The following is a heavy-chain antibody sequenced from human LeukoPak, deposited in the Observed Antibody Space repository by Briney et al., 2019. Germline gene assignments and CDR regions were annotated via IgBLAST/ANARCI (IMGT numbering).Heavy chain of an antibody. CDR1: GGSISSGVYC. CDR2: ICSSGSA. V-gene: IGHV4-31*03. J-gene: IGHJ4*02. Sequence: SETLSLTCTVSGGSISSGVYCWSWIRQRPGEGLQWIGYICSSGSAYYNPSLKSRVTMSIDTSNNQFSLKLNSVTAADTAVYYCARAAPSNIAVGRYYFDYWGQGTLVTVSS. D-gene: IGHD6-19*01. CDR3: ARAAPSNIAVGRYYFDY.